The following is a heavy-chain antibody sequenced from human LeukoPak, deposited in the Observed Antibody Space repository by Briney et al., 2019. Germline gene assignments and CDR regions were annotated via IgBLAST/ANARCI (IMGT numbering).Heavy chain of an antibody. Sequence: GGSLGLSCAASGFTFSSYAMSWVRQAPGKGLEWVSSISSSGSGTYYADSVKGRFTISRDISKNTLYLQMNSLRAEDTAVYYCGKDGPYSGYDWARWGQGTLVSVSS. CDR3: GKDGPYSGYDWAR. J-gene: IGHJ4*02. CDR1: GFTFSSYA. V-gene: IGHV3-23*01. CDR2: ISSSGSGT. D-gene: IGHD5-12*01.